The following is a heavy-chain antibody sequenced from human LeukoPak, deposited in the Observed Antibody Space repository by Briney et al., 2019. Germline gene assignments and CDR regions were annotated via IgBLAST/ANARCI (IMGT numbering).Heavy chain of an antibody. J-gene: IGHJ3*02. D-gene: IGHD2-2*01. V-gene: IGHV1-2*02. CDR3: ARAVCSSTSCYSAFDI. Sequence: XTFTGXXMHWVRQAPGQGLEWMGWINPNSGGTNYAQKFQGRVTMTRDTSISTAYMELSRLRSDDTAVYYCARAVCSSTSCYSAFDIWGQGTMVTVSS. CDR1: XTFTGXX. CDR2: INPNSGGT.